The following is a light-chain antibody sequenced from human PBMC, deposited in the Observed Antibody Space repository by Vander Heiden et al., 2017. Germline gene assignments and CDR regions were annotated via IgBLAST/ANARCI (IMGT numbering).Light chain of an antibody. CDR1: NIRSKS. CDR2: YDN. Sequence: SGVRAEPRCVRVAQGETARITWRGNNIRSKSVHWYQRKPGQAPVVVIYYDNDRTSGIPERLSGSNSGNTATLAIIRVEAGDEGDYYCQVWDSSSDHRWVFGGGTKLTVL. J-gene: IGLJ3*02. V-gene: IGLV3-21*04. CDR3: QVWDSSSDHRWV.